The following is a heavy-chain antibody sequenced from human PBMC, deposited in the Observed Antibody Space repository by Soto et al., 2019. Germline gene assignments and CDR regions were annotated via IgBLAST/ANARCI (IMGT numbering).Heavy chain of an antibody. CDR2: INNNGSNT. J-gene: IGHJ6*02. CDR3: ARDPMIGTTDYGLDV. CDR1: GFTFSTYW. V-gene: IGHV3-74*01. Sequence: EVQLVESGGGLVQPGGSLRLSCAASGFTFSTYWMHWVRQPPGKGLVWVSRINNNGSNTAYADSVKGRFTISRDNAQSTLYLQMNSLRVEDTAVYYCARDPMIGTTDYGLDVWGQGTTVSVSS. D-gene: IGHD1-7*01.